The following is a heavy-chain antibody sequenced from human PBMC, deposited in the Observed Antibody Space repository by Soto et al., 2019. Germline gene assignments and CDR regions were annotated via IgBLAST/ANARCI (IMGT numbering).Heavy chain of an antibody. CDR2: ISSSSSYI. V-gene: IGHV3-21*01. CDR1: GFTFSSYS. J-gene: IGHJ6*02. Sequence: EVQLVESGGGLVKPGGSLRLSCAASGFTFSSYSMNWVRQAPGKGLEWVSSISSSSSYIYYADSVKGRFTISRDNAKNSLYLQMSSLRAEDTAVYYCARERLTGNYYYGMDVWGQGTTVTVSS. D-gene: IGHD6-25*01. CDR3: ARERLTGNYYYGMDV.